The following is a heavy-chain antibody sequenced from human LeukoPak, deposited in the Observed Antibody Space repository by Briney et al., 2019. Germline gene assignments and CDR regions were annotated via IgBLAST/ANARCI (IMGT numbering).Heavy chain of an antibody. CDR1: GFTFSSYS. D-gene: IGHD1/OR15-1a*01. CDR3: ARDQITGTPWWYFDL. V-gene: IGHV3-21*01. CDR2: VSTGSNYI. Sequence: GGSLRLSCTASGFTFSSYSLNWVRQAPGKGLEWVSSVSTGSNYIYYADSVKGRFTISRDNSKNTLYLQMNSLRAEDTAVYYCARDQITGTPWWYFDLWGRGTLVTVSS. J-gene: IGHJ2*01.